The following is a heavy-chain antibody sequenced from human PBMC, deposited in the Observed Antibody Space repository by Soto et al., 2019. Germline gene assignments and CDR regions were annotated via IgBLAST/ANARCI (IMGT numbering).Heavy chain of an antibody. CDR3: TSRYLDWFPFEV. V-gene: IGHV3-49*03. CDR1: GFTFGDYA. Sequence: GALRLSCTASGFTFGDYAMSWFRQAPGKGLEWVGFIRSKAYGGTTEYAASVKGRFTISRDDSKSIAYLQMNSLKTEDTAVYYCTSRYLDWFPFEVWGQGIRVTVSS. D-gene: IGHD3-9*01. J-gene: IGHJ4*02. CDR2: IRSKAYGGTT.